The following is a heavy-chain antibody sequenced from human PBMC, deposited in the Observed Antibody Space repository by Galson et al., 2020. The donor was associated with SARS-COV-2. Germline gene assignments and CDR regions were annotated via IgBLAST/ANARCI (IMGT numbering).Heavy chain of an antibody. Sequence: PSQTLSLTCAVSGGSISSGSYFWSWIRQPAGKGLEWLARIHTRVGNNYNPSLESRLTISLDTSKNQLSLTLSSVTAADTDVDYCSSDTVVQGVTQGMDVWGPGTTVTVTS. CDR1: GGSISSGSYF. V-gene: IGHV4-61*02. D-gene: IGHD3-10*01. J-gene: IGHJ6*02. CDR2: IHTRVGN. CDR3: SSDTVVQGVTQGMDV.